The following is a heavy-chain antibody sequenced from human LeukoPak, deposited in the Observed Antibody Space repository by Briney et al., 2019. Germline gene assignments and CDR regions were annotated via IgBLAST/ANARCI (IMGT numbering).Heavy chain of an antibody. Sequence: SVKVSCKASGGTFSSYAISWVRQAPGQGLEWMGRIIPIFGIANYAQKFQGRVTITADKSTSTAYMELSSLRSEDTAVYYCARPYNWNYGDGMDVWGQGTTVAVSS. CDR1: GGTFSSYA. J-gene: IGHJ6*02. V-gene: IGHV1-69*04. CDR3: ARPYNWNYGDGMDV. D-gene: IGHD1-7*01. CDR2: IIPIFGIA.